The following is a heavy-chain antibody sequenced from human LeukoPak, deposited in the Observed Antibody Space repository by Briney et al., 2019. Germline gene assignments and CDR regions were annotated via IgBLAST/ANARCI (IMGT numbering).Heavy chain of an antibody. V-gene: IGHV4-39*07. CDR1: GGSISSSSYY. D-gene: IGHD2-2*01. CDR3: ARDRRYCSSTSCYQSRYNWNYAGGYFDY. J-gene: IGHJ4*02. CDR2: IYYSGST. Sequence: SETLSLTCTVSGGSISSSSYYWGWIRQPPGKGLEWIGSIYYSGSTYYNPSLKSRVTISVDTSKNQFSLKLSSVTAADTAVYYCARDRRYCSSTSCYQSRYNWNYAGGYFDYRGQGTLVTVSS.